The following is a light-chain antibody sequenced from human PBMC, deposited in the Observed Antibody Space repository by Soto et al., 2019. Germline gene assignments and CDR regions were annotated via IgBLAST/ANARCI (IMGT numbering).Light chain of an antibody. CDR2: EVN. J-gene: IGLJ1*01. CDR1: SSDVGTFNL. Sequence: QSALTQPASVSGSPGQSITISCTGTSSDVGTFNLVSWYQQHPGEAPKLLIFEVNNRPSGVSIRFSGSKSGNTASLTISGLQAEDEADYYGSSYSGASVSYVFGTGTKVTVL. CDR3: SSYSGASVSYV. V-gene: IGLV2-23*02.